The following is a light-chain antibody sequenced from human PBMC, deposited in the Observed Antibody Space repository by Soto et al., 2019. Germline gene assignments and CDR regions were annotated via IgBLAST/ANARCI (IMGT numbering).Light chain of an antibody. V-gene: IGKV3D-15*01. Sequence: EIVMTQSPGTLSASPGERATLSCRASQSVSSNLASYQQTPGQAPRLLIYAVTTRATGIAARFSGSGSGTEFTPTISSLQSEVLAVYYWQQYNKWPLTFGQGTKLEIK. J-gene: IGKJ1*01. CDR2: AVT. CDR3: QQYNKWPLT. CDR1: QSVSSN.